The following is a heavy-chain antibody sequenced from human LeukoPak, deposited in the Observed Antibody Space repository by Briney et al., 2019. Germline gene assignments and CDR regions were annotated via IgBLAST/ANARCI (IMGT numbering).Heavy chain of an antibody. D-gene: IGHD3-10*01. CDR1: GFSFTNTW. J-gene: IGHJ3*02. CDR3: ATEGGSGSYYGDDAFDM. CDR2: VKSKADDGTT. Sequence: PGGPLRLSCAASGFSFTNTWMSWVRQAPGKGLEWVGRVKSKADDGTTDYAAPVQGRFTISRDDSKNTLSLQMNSLKTEDTAVYYCATEGGSGSYYGDDAFDMWGQGTMVTVSS. V-gene: IGHV3-15*01.